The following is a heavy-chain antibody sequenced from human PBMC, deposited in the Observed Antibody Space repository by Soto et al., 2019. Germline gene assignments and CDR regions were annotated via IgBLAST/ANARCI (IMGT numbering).Heavy chain of an antibody. J-gene: IGHJ4*02. CDR3: ARDLGGARGRSAY. D-gene: IGHD3-16*01. CDR2: ISSSSSYI. V-gene: IGHV3-21*01. Sequence: PGGALRVYCAASGFTFRSNSMNWVRQAPGKGLEWVSSISSSSSYIYYADSVKGRFTISRDNAKNSLYLQMNSLRAEDTAVYYCARDLGGARGRSAYWGQGTLVTVSS. CDR1: GFTFRSNS.